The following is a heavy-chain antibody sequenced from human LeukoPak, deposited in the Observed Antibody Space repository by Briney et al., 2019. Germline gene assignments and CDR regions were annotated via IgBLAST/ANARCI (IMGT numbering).Heavy chain of an antibody. CDR2: INHSGST. V-gene: IGHV4-34*01. J-gene: IGHJ2*01. CDR3: ARRLMTTVTTARRSGWYFDL. CDR1: GGSFSGYY. D-gene: IGHD4-17*01. Sequence: SETLSLTCAVYGGSFSGYYWSWIRQPPGKGLEWIGEINHSGSTNYNPSLKSRVTISVDTSKNQFSLKLSSVTAADTAVYYCARRLMTTVTTARRSGWYFDLWGRGTLVTVYS.